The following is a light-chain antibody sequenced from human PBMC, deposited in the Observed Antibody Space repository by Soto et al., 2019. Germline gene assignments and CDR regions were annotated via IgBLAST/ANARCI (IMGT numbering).Light chain of an antibody. V-gene: IGLV2-14*03. J-gene: IGLJ2*01. CDR2: DVS. CDR1: SSDVGGYNS. CDR3: SSYTSSSTVV. Sequence: QSALTQPASVSGSPGQLITISCTGTSSDVGGYNSVSWYQQHPGKAPKLMIYDVSNRPSGVSNRFSGSKSVNTASLTISGLQAEDEADYYCSSYTSSSTVVFGGGTKLTVL.